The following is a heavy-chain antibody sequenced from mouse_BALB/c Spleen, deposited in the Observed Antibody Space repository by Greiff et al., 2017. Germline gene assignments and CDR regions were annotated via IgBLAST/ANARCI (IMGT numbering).Heavy chain of an antibody. CDR2: IWGGGST. CDR1: GFSLSRYS. CDR3: ARNFKYGNYPWFAY. V-gene: IGHV2-6-4*01. D-gene: IGHD2-10*02. Sequence: VQRVESGPGLVAPSQSLSITCTVSGFSLSRYSVHWVRQPPGKGLEWLGMIWGGGSTDYNSALKSRLSISKDNSKSQVFLKMNSLQTDDTAMYYCARNFKYGNYPWFAYWGQGTLVTVSA. J-gene: IGHJ3*01.